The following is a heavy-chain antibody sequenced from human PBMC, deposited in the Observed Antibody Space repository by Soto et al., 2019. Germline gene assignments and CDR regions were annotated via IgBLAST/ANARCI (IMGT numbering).Heavy chain of an antibody. CDR2: IYYSGST. CDR1: GGSISSCGYY. Sequence: QVQLQESGPGLVKPSQTLSLTCTVSGGSISSCGYYWSWIRQHPGKGLEWIGYIYYSGSTYYNPSLKSRVTISVDTSKNQFSLKLSSVTAADTAVYYCARDTSLGYCTNGCFDYWGQGTLVTVSS. D-gene: IGHD2-8*01. CDR3: ARDTSLGYCTNGCFDY. V-gene: IGHV4-31*03. J-gene: IGHJ4*02.